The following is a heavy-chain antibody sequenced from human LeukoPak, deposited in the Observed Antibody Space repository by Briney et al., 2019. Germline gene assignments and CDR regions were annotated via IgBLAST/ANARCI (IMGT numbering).Heavy chain of an antibody. CDR1: GFTFSSYA. Sequence: GGSLRLSCAASGFTFSSYAMSWVRQTPGKWLEWGSAISGSGGSTYYADSVKGRFTISRDNSKNTLYLQMNNMRAEDTAVYYCAKVAAAGTFGYRGKVALVTAAS. J-gene: IGHJ4*02. CDR2: ISGSGGST. D-gene: IGHD6-13*01. V-gene: IGHV3-23*01. CDR3: AKVAAAGTFGY.